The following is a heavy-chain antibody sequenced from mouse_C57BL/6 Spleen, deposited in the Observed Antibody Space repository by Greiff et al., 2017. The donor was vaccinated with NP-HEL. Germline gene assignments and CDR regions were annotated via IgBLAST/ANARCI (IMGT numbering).Heavy chain of an antibody. V-gene: IGHV1-50*01. CDR2: IDPSDSYT. Sequence: QVQLQQPGAELVKPGASVKLSCKASGYTFTSYWMQWVKQRPGQGLEWIGEIDPSDSYTNYNQKFKGKATLTVDTSSSTAYMQLSSLTSEDSAVYYCARRAHAYYFDYWGQGTTLTVSS. J-gene: IGHJ2*01. CDR3: ARRAHAYYFDY. CDR1: GYTFTSYW. D-gene: IGHD1-3*01.